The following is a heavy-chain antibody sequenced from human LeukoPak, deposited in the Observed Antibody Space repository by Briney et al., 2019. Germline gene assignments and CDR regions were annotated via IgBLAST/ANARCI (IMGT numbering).Heavy chain of an antibody. CDR2: IYSGGST. CDR1: GFTVSSYY. J-gene: IGHJ6*02. V-gene: IGHV3-66*01. D-gene: IGHD4-11*01. Sequence: PGGSLRLSCAASGFTVSSYYMTWVRQAPGKRLEWVSVIYSGGSTYYADSVKGRVAISRDNSKNTVFLQMNSVRAEDTAVYYCARSYSNHLFGMDVWGQGTTVTVSS. CDR3: ARSYSNHLFGMDV.